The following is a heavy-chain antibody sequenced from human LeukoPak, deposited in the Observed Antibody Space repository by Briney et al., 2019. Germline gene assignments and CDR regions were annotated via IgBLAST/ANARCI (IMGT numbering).Heavy chain of an antibody. CDR2: ISWNGDST. V-gene: IGHV3-9*01. CDR3: AKDAYSTMIGEAGDAFDI. CDR1: GFTFDDYA. D-gene: IGHD3-22*01. Sequence: GGSLRLSCAASGFTFDDYAMHWVRQVPGKGLEWVSSISWNGDSTDYGDSVKGRFTISRDNAKNSLYLQMNSLRAEDTALYYCAKDAYSTMIGEAGDAFDIWGQGTMVTVSS. J-gene: IGHJ3*02.